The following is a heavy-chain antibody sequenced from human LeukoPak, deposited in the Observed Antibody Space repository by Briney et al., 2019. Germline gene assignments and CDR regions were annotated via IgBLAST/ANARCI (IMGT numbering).Heavy chain of an antibody. CDR3: TSAAGTDGDY. J-gene: IGHJ4*02. CDR1: GFTFSGSA. Sequence: PGGSLRLSCAASGFTFSGSAMHWVRQASGKGLEWVGRIRSKTKGYETAYAASVKGRFTISRDDSKNTAYLQMNSLTTEDTAVYYCTSAAGTDGDYWGQGTLVTVSS. V-gene: IGHV3-73*01. D-gene: IGHD6-13*01. CDR2: IRSKTKGYET.